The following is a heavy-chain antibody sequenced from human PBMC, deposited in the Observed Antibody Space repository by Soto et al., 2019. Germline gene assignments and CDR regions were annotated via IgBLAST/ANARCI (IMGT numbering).Heavy chain of an antibody. D-gene: IGHD6-19*01. CDR2: IWYDGSRT. J-gene: IGHJ4*02. CDR1: GFTFSTYG. Sequence: QVQLVESGGGVVQPGTSLRLSCAASGFTFSTYGMHWVRQAPGKGLDWVALIWYDGSRTHYAESVKGRFTISRDNSKNTLLLQMNSLRVEDTAVYYCAREQIGVAGSTYDYWGQGTLGTVSS. CDR3: AREQIGVAGSTYDY. V-gene: IGHV3-33*01.